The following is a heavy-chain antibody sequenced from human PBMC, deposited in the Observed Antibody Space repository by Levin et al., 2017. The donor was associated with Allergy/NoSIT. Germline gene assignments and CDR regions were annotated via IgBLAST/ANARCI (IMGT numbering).Heavy chain of an antibody. V-gene: IGHV3-20*04. D-gene: IGHD4-17*01. CDR1: GFTFHDYG. Sequence: SCAASGFTFHDYGMSWVRQVPGKGLEWVSGISGRGESTYDADSARGRFTISRDNAKKFLYLQMDSLRAGDTALYYCVRGLLDYGDNVALDHWGQGTLVTVSS. CDR3: VRGLLDYGDNVALDH. CDR2: ISGRGEST. J-gene: IGHJ4*02.